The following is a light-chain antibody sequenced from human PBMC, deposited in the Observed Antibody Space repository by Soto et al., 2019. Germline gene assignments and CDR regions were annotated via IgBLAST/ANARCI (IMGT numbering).Light chain of an antibody. CDR3: QSYDSSLSVV. V-gene: IGLV1-40*01. J-gene: IGLJ2*01. Sequence: QSVLTQPPSMSGAPGQRVTISCTGSSSNIGAGYDVHWYQQLPGTAPKLLIYGNSNRPSGVPDRFSGSKSGTSASLAITGLRAEDEADYYCQSYDSSLSVVFGGGTKLTVL. CDR1: SSNIGAGYD. CDR2: GNS.